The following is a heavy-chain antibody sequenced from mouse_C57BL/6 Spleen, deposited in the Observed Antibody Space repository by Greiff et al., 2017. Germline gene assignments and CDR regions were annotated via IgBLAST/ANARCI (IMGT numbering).Heavy chain of an antibody. CDR3: TREGGYGLDY. J-gene: IGHJ2*01. CDR2: IDPETGGT. V-gene: IGHV1-15*01. D-gene: IGHD1-1*02. Sequence: VQLQQSGAELVRPGASVTLSCKASGYTFTDYEMHWVKQTPVHGLEWIGAIDPETGGTAYNQKFKGKAILTADKSSSTAYMELRSLTSEDSAVXYCTREGGYGLDYWGQGTTLTVSS. CDR1: GYTFTDYE.